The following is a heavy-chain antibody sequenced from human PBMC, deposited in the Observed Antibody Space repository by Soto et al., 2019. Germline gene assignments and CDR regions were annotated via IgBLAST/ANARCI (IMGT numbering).Heavy chain of an antibody. CDR1: GGSFSGYY. CDR2: INHSGST. CDR3: ARAKNTGLFDY. Sequence: QVQLQQWGAGLLKPSETLSLTCAVYGGSFSGYYWTWIRQPPGTGLEWIGEINHSGSTNYNPSLNSRVTISVDTSTNQFSLKMTSVTAADTAVYYGARAKNTGLFDYWGQGTLVTVSS. V-gene: IGHV4-34*01. D-gene: IGHD2-8*02. J-gene: IGHJ4*02.